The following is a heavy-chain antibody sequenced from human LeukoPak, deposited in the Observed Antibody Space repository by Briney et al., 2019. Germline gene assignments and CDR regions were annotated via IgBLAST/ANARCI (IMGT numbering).Heavy chain of an antibody. Sequence: GASVKVSCKASGYTFTSYGISWVRQAPGQGLEWMGWISAYNGNTNYAQKLQGRVTMTTDTSTSTAYMELRSLRSDDTAVYYCARVGEDTMVRGVRSEFWGQGTLVTVSS. V-gene: IGHV1-18*01. J-gene: IGHJ4*02. D-gene: IGHD3-10*01. CDR1: GYTFTSYG. CDR2: ISAYNGNT. CDR3: ARVGEDTMVRGVRSEF.